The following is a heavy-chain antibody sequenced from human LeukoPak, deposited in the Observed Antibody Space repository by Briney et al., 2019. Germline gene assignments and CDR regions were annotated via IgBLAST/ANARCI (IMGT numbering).Heavy chain of an antibody. J-gene: IGHJ4*02. CDR3: ARHENSGWDNCIDY. D-gene: IGHD6-19*01. V-gene: IGHV5-51*01. CDR1: GYSITSYW. CDR2: IYPGDADA. Sequence: GESLKISCKGSGYSITSYWIGWVRQLPGKGLGWMGIIYPGDADAKSSQSFQGQVTISADKSISTAYLQWSSLKASDTAMYNCARHENSGWDNCIDYWGQGTLVTVSS.